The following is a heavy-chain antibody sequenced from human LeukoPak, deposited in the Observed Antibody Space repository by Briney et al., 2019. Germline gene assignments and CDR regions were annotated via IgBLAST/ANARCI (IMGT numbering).Heavy chain of an antibody. V-gene: IGHV1-24*01. CDR1: GYTLTELS. CDR2: FDPEDGET. D-gene: IGHD3-16*01. CDR3: ARDQEGGPKAHFDY. J-gene: IGHJ4*02. Sequence: ASVKVSCKVSGYTLTELSMHWVRQAPGKGLEWMGGFDPEDGETIYAQKFQGRVTMTEDTSTDTAYMELSNLRSEDTAVYYCARDQEGGPKAHFDYWGQGTLVTVSS.